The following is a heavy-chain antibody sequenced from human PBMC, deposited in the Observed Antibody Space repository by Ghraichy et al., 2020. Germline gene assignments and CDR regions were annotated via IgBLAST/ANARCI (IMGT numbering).Heavy chain of an antibody. Sequence: QTLSLTCTVSGGSIRSGDYHWSWIRQPPGKGLEWIGYIYYSGSTNYNPSLKSRVTISVDTSKNQFSLKLSSVTAADTAVYYCARELRYFDWSRMDVWGQGTTVTVSS. CDR1: GGSIRSGDYH. CDR3: ARELRYFDWSRMDV. CDR2: IYYSGST. D-gene: IGHD3-9*01. J-gene: IGHJ6*02. V-gene: IGHV4-30-4*01.